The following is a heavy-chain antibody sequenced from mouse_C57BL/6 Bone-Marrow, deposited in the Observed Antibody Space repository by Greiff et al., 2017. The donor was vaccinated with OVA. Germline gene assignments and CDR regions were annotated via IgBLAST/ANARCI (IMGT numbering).Heavy chain of an antibody. D-gene: IGHD2-10*02. CDR1: GYTFTSYG. J-gene: IGHJ4*01. CDR3: ARSVWLGYYAMDY. Sequence: VKLKESGAELARPGASVKLSCKASGYTFTSYGISWVKQRTGQGLEWIGEIYPRSGNTYYNEKFKGKATLTADKSSSTAYMELRSLTSEDSAVYFCARSVWLGYYAMDYWGQGTSVTVSS. V-gene: IGHV1-81*01. CDR2: IYPRSGNT.